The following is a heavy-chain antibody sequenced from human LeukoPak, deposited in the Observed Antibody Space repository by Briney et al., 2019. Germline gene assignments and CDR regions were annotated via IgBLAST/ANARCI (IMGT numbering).Heavy chain of an antibody. CDR1: GGSVSSRSYF. D-gene: IGHD3-10*01. CDR3: AGHYYGSGGGLDH. J-gene: IGHJ4*02. Sequence: NASETLSLTCTVSGGSVSSRSYFWSWIRQPPGKGLEWIGFIYYSGSTNYNPSLKSRVTISLDTSKNQFSLKLSSVTAEDTAVYYCAGHYYGSGGGLDHWGQGTLVTVSS. CDR2: IYYSGST. V-gene: IGHV4-61*01.